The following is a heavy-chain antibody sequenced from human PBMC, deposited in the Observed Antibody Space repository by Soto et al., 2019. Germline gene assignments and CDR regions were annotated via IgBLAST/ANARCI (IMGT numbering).Heavy chain of an antibody. CDR3: ARVTKYYDILTGYGSYGNWFDP. D-gene: IGHD3-9*01. Sequence: QVQLQESGPGLVKPSGTLSLTCAVSSGSISSSNWWSWVRQPPGKGLEWIGEIYHSGSTNYNPSLKSRVTISVDKSKNQFSLKLSSVTAADTAVYYCARVTKYYDILTGYGSYGNWFDPWAQGTLVTVSS. CDR1: SGSISSSNW. CDR2: IYHSGST. V-gene: IGHV4-4*02. J-gene: IGHJ5*02.